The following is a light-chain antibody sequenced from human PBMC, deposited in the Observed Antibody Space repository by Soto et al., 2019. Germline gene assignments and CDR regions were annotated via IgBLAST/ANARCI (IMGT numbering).Light chain of an antibody. CDR2: EVI. CDR3: CSFTSSKTWV. J-gene: IGLJ3*02. V-gene: IGLV2-14*01. CDR1: SSDIGRYDY. Sequence: QSALTQPASVTGSPGQSITISCTGTSSDIGRYDYVSWFQQHPGRAPSLLIYEVINRPSGVSTRFSGSKSGNTASLTISGLQAEDEADFYCCSFTSSKTWVFGGGTKVTVL.